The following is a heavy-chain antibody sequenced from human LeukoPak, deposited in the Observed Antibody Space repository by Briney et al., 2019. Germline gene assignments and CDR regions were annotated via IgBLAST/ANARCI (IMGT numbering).Heavy chain of an antibody. V-gene: IGHV3-48*01. J-gene: IGHJ4*02. CDR3: AREDNYYGSGTPFDY. Sequence: GGSLRLSCAASGFTFNTYTMNWVRQAPGKGLEWVSYISGSSGIIDYADSVRGRFTISRDNAKNSLYLQMNSLRAEDTAVYYCAREDNYYGSGTPFDYWGQGTLVTVSS. D-gene: IGHD3-10*01. CDR2: ISGSSGII. CDR1: GFTFNTYT.